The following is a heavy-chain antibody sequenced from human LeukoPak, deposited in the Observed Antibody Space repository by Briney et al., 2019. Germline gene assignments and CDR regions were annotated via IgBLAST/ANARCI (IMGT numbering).Heavy chain of an antibody. CDR3: ARASHDYGDYSHFDY. J-gene: IGHJ4*02. V-gene: IGHV4-39*01. CDR1: GGSISSRSYY. Sequence: SETLSLTCTVSGGSISSRSYYWGWIRQPPGKGLEWIGNIYYSGSTYYHPSLKSRVTISVDTSKNQFSLNLSSVTAADTAVYYCARASHDYGDYSHFDYWGQGTLVTVSS. CDR2: IYYSGST. D-gene: IGHD4-17*01.